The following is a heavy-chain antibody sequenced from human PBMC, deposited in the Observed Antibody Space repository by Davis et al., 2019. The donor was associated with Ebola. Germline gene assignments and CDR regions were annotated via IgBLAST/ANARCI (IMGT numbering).Heavy chain of an antibody. Sequence: AASVKVSCKASGYTFTGYYMHWVRQAPGQRLEWMGGIIPIFGTANYAQKFQGRVTITADESTSTAYMELSSLRSEDTAVYYCARDGTYYYDMDVWGQGTTVTVSS. J-gene: IGHJ6*02. V-gene: IGHV1-69*13. CDR3: ARDGTYYYDMDV. CDR1: GYTFTGYY. CDR2: IIPIFGTA.